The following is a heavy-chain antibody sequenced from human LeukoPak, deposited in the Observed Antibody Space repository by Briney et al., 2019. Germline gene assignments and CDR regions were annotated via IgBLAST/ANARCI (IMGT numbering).Heavy chain of an antibody. J-gene: IGHJ4*02. D-gene: IGHD6-13*01. Sequence: SETLSLTCTVSGGSISSYYCSWIRQPAGKGLEWIGRIYTSGSTNYNPSLKSRVTMSVDTSKNQFSLKLSSVTAADTAVYYCARESIAAAGTPEIDYWGQGTMVTVSS. CDR2: IYTSGST. V-gene: IGHV4-4*07. CDR1: GGSISSYY. CDR3: ARESIAAAGTPEIDY.